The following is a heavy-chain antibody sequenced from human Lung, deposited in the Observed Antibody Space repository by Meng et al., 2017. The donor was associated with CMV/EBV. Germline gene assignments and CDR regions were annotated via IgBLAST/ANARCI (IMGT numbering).Heavy chain of an antibody. D-gene: IGHD6-6*01. CDR3: ARGGYSSSSGAFDI. CDR2: ISYDRSNK. CDR1: GFTFSSYA. V-gene: IGHV3-30-3*01. J-gene: IGHJ3*02. Sequence: GESLKISCAASGFTFSSYAMHWVRQAPGKGLEWVAVISYDRSNKYYADSVKGRFTISRDNSKNTLYLQMNSLRAEDTAVYYCARGGYSSSSGAFDIWGQGTMVTVSS.